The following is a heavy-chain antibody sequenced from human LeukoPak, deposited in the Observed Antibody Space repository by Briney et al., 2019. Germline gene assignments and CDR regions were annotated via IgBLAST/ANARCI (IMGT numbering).Heavy chain of an antibody. CDR2: ISGSDGST. V-gene: IGHV3-23*01. Sequence: GGSLRLSYTASGFTFSSYAMSWVRQAPGKGLEWGSGISGSDGSTYYADSVKGRFTISRDNSKNALYLQMNSLRAEDMAVYYCAKCYDFWSGYGTYYDYWGQGTLVTVSS. CDR1: GFTFSSYA. J-gene: IGHJ4*02. CDR3: AKCYDFWSGYGTYYDY. D-gene: IGHD3-3*01.